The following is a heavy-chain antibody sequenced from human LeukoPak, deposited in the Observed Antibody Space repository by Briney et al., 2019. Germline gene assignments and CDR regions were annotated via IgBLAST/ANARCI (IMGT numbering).Heavy chain of an antibody. CDR2: MSGLGGSR. J-gene: IGHJ3*02. Sequence: GGSLRLSCAATGFTFSDFAMSWVRQAPGKGLEWVSSMSGLGGSRHFAESVQGRFTISRDNSKNTLYLQMNNLRAEDTAVYYCAKSWNCSGGSCWLSDAFDIWGQGTMVTVSS. V-gene: IGHV3-23*01. CDR3: AKSWNCSGGSCWLSDAFDI. D-gene: IGHD2-15*01. CDR1: GFTFSDFA.